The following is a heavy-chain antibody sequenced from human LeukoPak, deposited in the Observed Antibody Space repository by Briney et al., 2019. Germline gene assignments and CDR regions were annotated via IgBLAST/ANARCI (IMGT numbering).Heavy chain of an antibody. D-gene: IGHD5-24*01. Sequence: SVKVSCKASGGTFSSYAISWVRQAPGQGLEWMGGIIPIFGTANYAQKFQDRVTITADESTSTAYMELSSLRSEDTAVYYCARDSGDGYNYLDYWGQGTLVTVSS. CDR1: GGTFSSYA. J-gene: IGHJ4*02. V-gene: IGHV1-69*13. CDR3: ARDSGDGYNYLDY. CDR2: IIPIFGTA.